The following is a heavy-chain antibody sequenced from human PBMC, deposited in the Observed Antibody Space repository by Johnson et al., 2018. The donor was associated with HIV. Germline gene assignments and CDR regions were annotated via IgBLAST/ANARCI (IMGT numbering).Heavy chain of an antibody. Sequence: EQLVESGGTLVRPGGSLRLSCAASGFTFSSYWMSWVRQAPGTGLEWVANIKQAGSEKYYVDSVKGRFTISRDNAKNSLYLQMNSMRAEDTAVYYCASCEYSSPRGAFDIWGQGTMVTVSS. CDR2: IKQAGSEK. V-gene: IGHV3-7*05. J-gene: IGHJ3*02. CDR3: ASCEYSSPRGAFDI. D-gene: IGHD6-6*01. CDR1: GFTFSSYW.